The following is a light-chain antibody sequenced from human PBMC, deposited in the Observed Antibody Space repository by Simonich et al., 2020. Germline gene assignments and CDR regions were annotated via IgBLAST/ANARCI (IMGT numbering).Light chain of an antibody. CDR2: EVS. CDR1: QSLLHSDGKTY. CDR3: MQSIQLPLT. V-gene: IGKV2D-29*02. Sequence: DIVMTQTPLSLSVTPGQPASISCKSSQSLLHSDGKTYLYWYLQKPGQSPQILIYEVSNRCSGVPDRFSVSGSGTDFTLKISRVEAEDVGVYYCMQSIQLPLTFGGGTKVEIK. J-gene: IGKJ4*01.